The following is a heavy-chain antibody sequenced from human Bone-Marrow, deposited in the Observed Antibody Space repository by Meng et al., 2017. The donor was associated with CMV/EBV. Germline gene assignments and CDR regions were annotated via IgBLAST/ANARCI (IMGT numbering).Heavy chain of an antibody. J-gene: IGHJ4*02. CDR3: ARRSSSFDY. Sequence: GESLKISCVASGFTFSSYWMTWVRQALGKGLEWVANIKRDGSEKYYVGSVRGRFTISRDNAKNSLYLRMNSLRAEDTAVYYCARRSSSFDYWGQGTLVTVSS. D-gene: IGHD6-6*01. CDR2: IKRDGSEK. CDR1: GFTFSSYW. V-gene: IGHV3-7*01.